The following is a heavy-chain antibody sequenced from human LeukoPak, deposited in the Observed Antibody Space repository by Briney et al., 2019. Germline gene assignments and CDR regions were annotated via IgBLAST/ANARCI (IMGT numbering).Heavy chain of an antibody. D-gene: IGHD3-22*01. CDR1: GYTFTTYN. V-gene: IGHV1-18*01. J-gene: IGHJ4*02. CDR3: ARQNYYDSISYGDY. Sequence: ASVKVSCKASGYTFTTYNINWVRQAPGQGLEWMGWISGYNGNTNYAQKLQGRVTMTTDTSTSTVYMELRSLRSDDTAVYYCARQNYYDSISYGDYWGQETLVTVSS. CDR2: ISGYNGNT.